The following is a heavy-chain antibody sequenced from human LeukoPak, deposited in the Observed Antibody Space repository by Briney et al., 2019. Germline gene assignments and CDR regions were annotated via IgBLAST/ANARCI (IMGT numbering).Heavy chain of an antibody. Sequence: ASVKVSCKASGYTFTGYYMHWVRQAPGQGLEWMGWINPNSGGTNYAQKFQGRVTMTRDTSISTAYMELSRLRSDDTAVYYCARDLIKEGLFPAWGQGTLVTVSS. CDR2: INPNSGGT. D-gene: IGHD3-3*01. CDR3: ARDLIKEGLFPA. J-gene: IGHJ5*02. V-gene: IGHV1-2*02. CDR1: GYTFTGYY.